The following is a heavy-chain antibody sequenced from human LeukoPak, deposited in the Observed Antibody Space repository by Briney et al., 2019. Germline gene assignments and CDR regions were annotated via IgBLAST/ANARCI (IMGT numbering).Heavy chain of an antibody. Sequence: WASVKVSCKASGYTFTSYDINWVRQATGQGLEWMGWMNPNSGNTGYAQKFQGRVTITRNTSISTAYMELSSLRSEDTAVYYCARVRFNYDILTGYYVSYYYYYMDVWGKGTTVTVSS. CDR2: MNPNSGNT. D-gene: IGHD3-9*01. J-gene: IGHJ6*03. V-gene: IGHV1-8*03. CDR1: GYTFTSYD. CDR3: ARVRFNYDILTGYYVSYYYYYMDV.